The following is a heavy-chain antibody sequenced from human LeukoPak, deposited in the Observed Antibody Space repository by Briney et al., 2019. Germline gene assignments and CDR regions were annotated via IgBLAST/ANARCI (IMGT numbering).Heavy chain of an antibody. V-gene: IGHV3-23*01. D-gene: IGHD3-3*01. J-gene: IGHJ4*02. CDR3: AKDSNRCYDFWSGYYFDY. Sequence: GGSLRLSCAASGFTFSSYAMSWVRQAPGKGLEWVSAISGSGGSTYYADSVKGRFTISRDNSKNTLYLQMNSLRAEDTAVYYCAKDSNRCYDFWSGYYFDYWGQGTLVTVSS. CDR2: ISGSGGST. CDR1: GFTFSSYA.